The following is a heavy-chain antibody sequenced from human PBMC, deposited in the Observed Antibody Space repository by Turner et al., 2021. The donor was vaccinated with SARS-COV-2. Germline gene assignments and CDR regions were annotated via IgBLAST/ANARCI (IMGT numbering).Heavy chain of an antibody. V-gene: IGHV4-59*08. CDR1: GGYISSYY. D-gene: IGHD3-22*01. J-gene: IGHJ4*02. CDR3: ARRTHYYDSSGYYDIYYFDY. Sequence: QVQLQESGPGLVKPSETLSLTCTVSGGYISSYYWSWIRQPPGKGLEWIGYIYYSGRTNYNPSLKSRVTISVDTSKNQFSLKLSSVTAADTAVYYCARRTHYYDSSGYYDIYYFDYWGQGTLVTVSS. CDR2: IYYSGRT.